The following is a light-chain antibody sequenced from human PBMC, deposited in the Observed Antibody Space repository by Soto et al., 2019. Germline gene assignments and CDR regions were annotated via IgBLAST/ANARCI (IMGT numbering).Light chain of an antibody. CDR2: GAS. Sequence: DIQMTQSPSSLSASVGDRVTISCRASHDIANNLDWYQQKPGKAPKRLIYGASSLQSGVPSRFSGSRSGTDFTLTISSLQPEDVATYYCLQHDTYPWTFGHGTKVEIK. CDR3: LQHDTYPWT. CDR1: HDIANN. V-gene: IGKV1-17*01. J-gene: IGKJ1*01.